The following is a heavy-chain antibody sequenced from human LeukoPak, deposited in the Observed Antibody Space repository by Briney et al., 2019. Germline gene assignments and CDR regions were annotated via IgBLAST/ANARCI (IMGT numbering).Heavy chain of an antibody. D-gene: IGHD2-2*03. CDR3: ARLWIVATWFDA. J-gene: IGHJ5*02. Sequence: PSETLSLTCSVSNGSMTSDSYYWAWVRQPPGKGLEWIGSIFYSGKTYYSASLKSRVTVSLDTSKKNFSLKLSSVTAADTAVYYCARLWIVATWFDAWGQGALVTVSS. CDR1: NGSMTSDSYY. V-gene: IGHV4-39*02. CDR2: IFYSGKT.